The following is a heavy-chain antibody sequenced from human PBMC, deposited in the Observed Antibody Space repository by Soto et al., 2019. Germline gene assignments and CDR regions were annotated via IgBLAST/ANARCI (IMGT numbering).Heavy chain of an antibody. V-gene: IGHV3-7*03. CDR3: AHTGPTGYSSSWYRAFDI. J-gene: IGHJ3*02. D-gene: IGHD6-13*01. Sequence: PGGSLRLSCAASGFTFSSYWMSWVRQAPGKGLEWVANIKQDGSEKYYVDSVKGRFTISRDNAKNSLYLQMNSLRAEDTALYYCAHTGPTGYSSSWYRAFDIWGQGTMVTVSS. CDR1: GFTFSSYW. CDR2: IKQDGSEK.